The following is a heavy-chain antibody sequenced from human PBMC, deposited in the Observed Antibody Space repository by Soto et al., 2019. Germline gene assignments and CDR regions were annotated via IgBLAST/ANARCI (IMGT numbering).Heavy chain of an antibody. CDR2: INHSGST. J-gene: IGHJ6*02. V-gene: IGHV4-34*01. CDR3: ARGPVARYSSSWYEVVDYGMDV. CDR1: GGSFSGYY. D-gene: IGHD6-13*01. Sequence: SETLSLTCAVYGGSFSGYYWSWIRQPPGEGLEWIGEINHSGSTNYNPSLKSRVTISVDTSKNQFSLKLSSVTAADTAVYYCARGPVARYSSSWYEVVDYGMDVWGQGTTVTVSS.